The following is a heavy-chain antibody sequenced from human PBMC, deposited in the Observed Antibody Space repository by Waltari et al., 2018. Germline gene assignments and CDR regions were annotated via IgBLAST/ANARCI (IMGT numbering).Heavy chain of an antibody. J-gene: IGHJ5*02. CDR2: MNTNSGNT. Sequence: QVQLVQSGAEVKKPGASVRISCKTSGYTFTTHDINWVRQAAGKGPGWMGWMNTNSGNTGDAWKCQGGVTMTRDTSIRTASLGLRKLRFDDTAVYYCARRRAGIVTPYNWLDPWGQGTLVTVSS. V-gene: IGHV1-8*01. CDR3: ARRRAGIVTPYNWLDP. CDR1: GYTFTTHD. D-gene: IGHD2-15*01.